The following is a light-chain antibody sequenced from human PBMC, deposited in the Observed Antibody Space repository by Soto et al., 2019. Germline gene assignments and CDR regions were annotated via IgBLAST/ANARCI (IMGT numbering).Light chain of an antibody. V-gene: IGKV1-9*01. J-gene: IGKJ3*01. CDR2: AAS. Sequence: DIQLTQSPSFLSASVGDRVTITCRASQGISSYLAWYQQKPGKAPKLLIYAASTLQSGVPSRFSGSGSGTEFTLTISSLQPEDFATYYCQQLNSYHPTFGPGTKVDI. CDR3: QQLNSYHPT. CDR1: QGISSY.